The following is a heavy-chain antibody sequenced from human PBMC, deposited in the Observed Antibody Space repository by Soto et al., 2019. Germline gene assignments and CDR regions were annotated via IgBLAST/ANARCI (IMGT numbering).Heavy chain of an antibody. CDR1: GGSINNYY. CDR3: AMTMPTLYTGFEP. Sequence: SLPMSLTCTVSGGSINNYYGSWIRQPPGKGLEWIGHIYYSGTTKYNPSLKSRVTISVDTSKNLFSLRLNSVTAADTAVYYCAMTMPTLYTGFEPWGQRALVTVSS. V-gene: IGHV4-59*08. D-gene: IGHD3-16*01. CDR2: IYYSGTT. J-gene: IGHJ5*02.